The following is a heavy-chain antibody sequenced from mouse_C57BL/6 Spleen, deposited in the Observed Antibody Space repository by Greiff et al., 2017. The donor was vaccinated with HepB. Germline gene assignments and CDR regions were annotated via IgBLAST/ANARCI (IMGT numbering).Heavy chain of an antibody. D-gene: IGHD1-1*01. J-gene: IGHJ4*01. CDR1: GYTFTSYG. CDR3: ARWHYGSSYGDYAMDY. CDR2: IYPRSGNT. Sequence: QVQLQQSGAELARPGASVKLSCKASGYTFTSYGISWVKQRTGQGLEWIGEIYPRSGNTYYNEKFKGKATLTADKSSSTAYMELRSLTSEDSAVYFCARWHYGSSYGDYAMDYWGQGTSVTVSS. V-gene: IGHV1-81*01.